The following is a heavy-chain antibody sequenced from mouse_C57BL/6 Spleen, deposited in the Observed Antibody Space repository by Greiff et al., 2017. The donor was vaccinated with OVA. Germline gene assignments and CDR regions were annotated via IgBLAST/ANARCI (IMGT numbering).Heavy chain of an antibody. D-gene: IGHD1-1*01. J-gene: IGHJ4*01. CDR3: ARGPPLYDYAMDY. Sequence: QVQLQQPGAELVRPGTSVKLSCKASGYTFTSYWMHWVKQRPGQGLEWIGVIDPSDSYTNYNQKFKGKATLTVDTSSSTAYMQLSSLTSEDSAVYYCARGPPLYDYAMDYWGQGTSVTVSS. CDR1: GYTFTSYW. CDR2: IDPSDSYT. V-gene: IGHV1-59*01.